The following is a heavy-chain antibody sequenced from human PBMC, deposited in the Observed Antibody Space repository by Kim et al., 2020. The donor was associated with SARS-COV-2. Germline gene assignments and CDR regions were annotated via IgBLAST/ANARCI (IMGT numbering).Heavy chain of an antibody. CDR3: ARRGVPNPLDY. Sequence: TYYANSVKGRLTVSRDNIKITVYLKMNSLRVEDTAVYYCARRGVPNPLDYWGQGTLVTVSS. J-gene: IGHJ4*02. D-gene: IGHD2-8*01. CDR2: T. V-gene: IGHV3-23*05.